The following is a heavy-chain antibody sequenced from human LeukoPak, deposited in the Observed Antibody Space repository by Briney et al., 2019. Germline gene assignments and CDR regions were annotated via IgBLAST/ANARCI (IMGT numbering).Heavy chain of an antibody. V-gene: IGHV1-2*02. Sequence: GASVKVSCKASGYTFTGYYMHWVRQAPGQGLEWMGWINPNSGGTNYAQKFQGRVTMTRDTSISTAYMELSRLRSDDTAVYYCAREAGANYYYYYYMDVWGKGTTVTVSS. D-gene: IGHD1-26*01. J-gene: IGHJ6*03. CDR1: GYTFTGYY. CDR2: INPNSGGT. CDR3: AREAGANYYYYYYMDV.